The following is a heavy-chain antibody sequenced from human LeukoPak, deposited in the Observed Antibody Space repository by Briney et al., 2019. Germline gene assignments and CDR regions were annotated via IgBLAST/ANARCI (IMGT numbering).Heavy chain of an antibody. CDR3: AKGPSDKYDSSGYYYIPSHFDS. CDR2: ISSSGGTI. V-gene: IGHV3-48*03. CDR1: GFTFSTYE. D-gene: IGHD3-22*01. J-gene: IGHJ4*02. Sequence: GGSLRLSCAASGFTFSTYEMNWVRQAPGKGLEWVSYISSSGGTIYYADSLKGRFTISRDNSKNTLYLQMNSLRAEDTAVYYCAKGPSDKYDSSGYYYIPSHFDSWGQGTLVTVSS.